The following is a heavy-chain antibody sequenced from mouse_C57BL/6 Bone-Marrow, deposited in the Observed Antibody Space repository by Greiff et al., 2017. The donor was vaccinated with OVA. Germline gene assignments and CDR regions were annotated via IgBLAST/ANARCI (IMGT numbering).Heavy chain of an antibody. J-gene: IGHJ2*01. D-gene: IGHD1-1*01. CDR2: ISSGSSTI. V-gene: IGHV5-17*01. CDR1: GFTFSDYG. CDR3: ARRFITTVVDYFDY. Sequence: EVKLVESGGGLVKPGGSLKLSCAASGFTFSDYGMHWVRQAPEKGLEWVAYISSGSSTIYYADTVKGRFTISRDNAKNTLFLQMTSLRSEDTAMYYCARRFITTVVDYFDYWGKGTTLTVSS.